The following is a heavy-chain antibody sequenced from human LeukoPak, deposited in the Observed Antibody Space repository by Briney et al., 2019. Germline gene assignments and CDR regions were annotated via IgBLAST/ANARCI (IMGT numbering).Heavy chain of an antibody. V-gene: IGHV4-30-4*08. Sequence: SQTLSLTCTVSSGSISSGDYYWRWIRQPPGKGLEWIGYIYYSGSTYYNPSLKSRVTISVDTSNNQFSLKLSSVTAADTALYYCARDRITIETRAFDIWGQGTMVTVSS. J-gene: IGHJ3*02. CDR1: SGSISSGDYY. CDR2: IYYSGST. D-gene: IGHD3-3*01. CDR3: ARDRITIETRAFDI.